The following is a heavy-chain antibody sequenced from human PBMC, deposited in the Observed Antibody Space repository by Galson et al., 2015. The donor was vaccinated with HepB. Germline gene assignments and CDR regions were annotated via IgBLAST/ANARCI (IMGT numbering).Heavy chain of an antibody. CDR3: ARGQLGTLIAFDI. CDR2: INAGNGNT. D-gene: IGHD6-13*01. CDR1: GYTFTSYA. Sequence: SVKVSCKASGYTFTSYAMHWVRQAPGQRLEWMGWINAGNGNTKYSQKFQGRVTITRDTSASTAYMELSSLRSEDTAVYYCARGQLGTLIAFDIWGQGTMVTVSS. V-gene: IGHV1-3*01. J-gene: IGHJ3*02.